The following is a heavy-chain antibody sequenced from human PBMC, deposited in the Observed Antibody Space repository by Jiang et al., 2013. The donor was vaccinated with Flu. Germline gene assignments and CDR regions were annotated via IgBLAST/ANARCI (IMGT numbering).Heavy chain of an antibody. CDR2: ISFDGSNK. V-gene: IGHV3-30-3*01. CDR3: ARTQPADYCSGGSCYSRYFDF. CDR1: GFTFRSYV. Sequence: RLSCAASGFTFRSYVMHWVRQAPGKGLEWVALISFDGSNKYYADSVKGRFTISRDNSKNTLYVQMNSLRTEDTAVYYCARTQPADYCSGGSCYSRYFDFWGQGTLVTVSS. D-gene: IGHD2-15*01. J-gene: IGHJ4*02.